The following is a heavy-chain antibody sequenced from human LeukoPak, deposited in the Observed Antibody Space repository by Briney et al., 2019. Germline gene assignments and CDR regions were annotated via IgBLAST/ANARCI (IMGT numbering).Heavy chain of an antibody. CDR1: GGSISSGGYY. V-gene: IGHV4-31*03. J-gene: IGHJ4*02. D-gene: IGHD2-8*01. CDR3: ARHGGYCSNGVCYRGPFDY. Sequence: SETLSLTCTVSGGSISSGGYYWSWIRQHPGKGLEWIGYIYYSGSTYYNPSLKSRVTISVDTSKNQFSLNLSSVTAADTALYYCARHGGYCSNGVCYRGPFDYWGQGTLVIVSS. CDR2: IYYSGST.